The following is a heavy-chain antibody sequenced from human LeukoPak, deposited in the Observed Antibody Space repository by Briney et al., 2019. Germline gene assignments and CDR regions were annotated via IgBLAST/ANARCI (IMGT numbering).Heavy chain of an antibody. CDR2: INPNSGGT. CDR1: GYTFTGYY. D-gene: IGHD6-13*01. J-gene: IGHJ4*02. Sequence: ASVKVSCKASGYTFTGYYMHWVRQAPGQGLEWMGWINPNSGGTNYAQEFQGRVTMTRDTSISTAYMELSRLRSDDTAVYYCARGYSSSWFDYWGQGTLVTVSS. V-gene: IGHV1-2*02. CDR3: ARGYSSSWFDY.